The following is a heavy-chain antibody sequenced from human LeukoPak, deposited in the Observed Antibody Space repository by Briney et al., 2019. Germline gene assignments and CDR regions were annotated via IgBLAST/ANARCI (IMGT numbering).Heavy chain of an antibody. CDR1: GGSISSGSYY. CDR3: ARVRSGGLDY. J-gene: IGHJ4*02. V-gene: IGHV4-61*02. CDR2: IYTSGST. D-gene: IGHD3-3*01. Sequence: SETLSLTCTVSGGSISSGSYYWSWIRQPAGKGLEWIGRIYTSGSTNYNPSLKSRVTMSVDTSKNQFSLKLSSVTAADTAVYYCARVRSGGLDYWGQGTLVTVSS.